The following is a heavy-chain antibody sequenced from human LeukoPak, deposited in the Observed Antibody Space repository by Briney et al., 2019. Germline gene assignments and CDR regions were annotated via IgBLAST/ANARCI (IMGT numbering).Heavy chain of an antibody. CDR1: GFTFSTYW. CDR3: ARGYYTIGDY. V-gene: IGHV3-74*01. Sequence: GGSLRLSCAASGFTFSTYWTQWVRQARGRGLVWVSLIKTDGSSTTYADSVKGRFPVSRDNAKNTLYLQMNSLRDEDTAVYYCARGYYTIGDYWGQETLVTVSS. J-gene: IGHJ4*02. CDR2: IKTDGSST. D-gene: IGHD3-3*01.